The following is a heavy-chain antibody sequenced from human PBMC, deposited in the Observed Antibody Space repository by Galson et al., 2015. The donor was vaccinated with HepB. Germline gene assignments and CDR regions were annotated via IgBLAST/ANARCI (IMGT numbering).Heavy chain of an antibody. V-gene: IGHV3-49*04. CDR3: TRDRAEGEVATISSYYYYYGMDV. J-gene: IGHJ6*02. CDR1: GFTFSSYG. Sequence: SLRLSCAASGFTFSSYGMHWVRQAPGKGLEWVGFIRSKAYGGTTEYAASVKGRFTISRDDSKSIAYLQMNSLKTEDTAVYYCTRDRAEGEVATISSYYYYYGMDVWGQGTTVTVSS. CDR2: IRSKAYGGTT. D-gene: IGHD5-12*01.